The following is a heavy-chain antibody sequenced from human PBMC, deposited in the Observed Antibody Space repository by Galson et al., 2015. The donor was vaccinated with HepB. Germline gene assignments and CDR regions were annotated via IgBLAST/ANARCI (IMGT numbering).Heavy chain of an antibody. J-gene: IGHJ4*02. Sequence: SLRLSCAASGFTFSSYAMHWVRQAPGKGLEWVAVISYDGSNKYYADSVKGRFTISRDNSKNTLYLQMNSLRAEDTAVYYCARGMVATVVTRVVVDIDYWGQGTLVTVSS. CDR2: ISYDGSNK. V-gene: IGHV3-30*04. CDR1: GFTFSSYA. D-gene: IGHD4-23*01. CDR3: ARGMVATVVTRVVVDIDY.